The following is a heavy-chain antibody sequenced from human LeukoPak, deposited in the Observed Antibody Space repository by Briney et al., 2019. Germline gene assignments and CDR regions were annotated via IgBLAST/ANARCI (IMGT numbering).Heavy chain of an antibody. Sequence: GGSLRLSCAASDFTFISYAMSWVRQAPGKGLEWVSAISGSGDSTYYADSVKGRFTISRDNSKNTLYLQMNSLRAEDTAVYYCAKSPGIVVVITTYYFDNWGQGTLVTVSS. CDR2: ISGSGDST. CDR1: DFTFISYA. V-gene: IGHV3-23*01. CDR3: AKSPGIVVVITTYYFDN. J-gene: IGHJ4*02. D-gene: IGHD3-22*01.